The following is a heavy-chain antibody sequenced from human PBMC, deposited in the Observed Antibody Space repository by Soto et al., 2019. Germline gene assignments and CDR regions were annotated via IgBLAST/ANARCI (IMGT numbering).Heavy chain of an antibody. V-gene: IGHV1-18*01. J-gene: IGHJ5*02. D-gene: IGHD3-10*01. CDR2: ISGYTGNT. CDR3: AGDERGSGSYFGRLNWFDP. Sequence: QAQLVQSGPEVKNPGASVKVSCKASGYTFTSYGISWVRQAPGQGIEWMGWISGYTGNTNYAQKVQGRVTLTTDTSTSTAYMELTSLTPDDTAVYYCAGDERGSGSYFGRLNWFDPWGQGTLVTVSS. CDR1: GYTFTSYG.